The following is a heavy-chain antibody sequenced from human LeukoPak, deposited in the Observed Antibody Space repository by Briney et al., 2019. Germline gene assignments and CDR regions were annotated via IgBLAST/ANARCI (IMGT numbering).Heavy chain of an antibody. J-gene: IGHJ6*02. V-gene: IGHV4-59*01. Sequence: TPSETLSFTCTVSGGSISSYYWSWIRQPPGKGLEWIGYIYDSGSTNYNPSLKSRVTISVDTSKNQFSLKLSSVTAADTAVYYCAGGGSGYDSFYYYGMDVWGQGTTVTVSS. D-gene: IGHD5-12*01. CDR1: GGSISSYY. CDR2: IYDSGST. CDR3: AGGGSGYDSFYYYGMDV.